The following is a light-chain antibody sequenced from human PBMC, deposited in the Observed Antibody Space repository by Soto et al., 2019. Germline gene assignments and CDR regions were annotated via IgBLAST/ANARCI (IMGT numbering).Light chain of an antibody. Sequence: EIVLTQSPGTLSLSPGERATLSCRASQSITSAYLAWYQQKPGRAPRLVIYGAFNRATGIPDRFSASGSGTDFTLTISGLEPEDSAVDFCQRYGTPPWTFGQGTKVEIK. CDR1: QSITSAY. V-gene: IGKV3-20*01. CDR3: QRYGTPPWT. CDR2: GAF. J-gene: IGKJ1*01.